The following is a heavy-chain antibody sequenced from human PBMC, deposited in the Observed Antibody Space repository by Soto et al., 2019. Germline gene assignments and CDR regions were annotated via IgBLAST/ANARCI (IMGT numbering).Heavy chain of an antibody. D-gene: IGHD1-20*01. CDR2: IYYSGST. J-gene: IGHJ6*03. Sequence: QVQLQESGPGLVKPSETLSLTCTVSGGSISSYYWSWIRQPRGKGLEWIGYIYYSGSTNYNPSLKSRVTISVDTSKNQFSLKLSSVTAADTAVYYCASSRITGHYYYYYMDVWGKGTTVTVSS. CDR3: ASSRITGHYYYYYMDV. CDR1: GGSISSYY. V-gene: IGHV4-59*08.